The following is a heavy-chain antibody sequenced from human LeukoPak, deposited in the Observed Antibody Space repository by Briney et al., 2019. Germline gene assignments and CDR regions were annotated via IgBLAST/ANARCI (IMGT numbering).Heavy chain of an antibody. V-gene: IGHV3-30*04. D-gene: IGHD3-10*01. CDR2: MSSDGSNH. Sequence: GGSLRLSCAASGFPFSTYSMHWVRQAPGRGLEWVAVMSSDGSNHNYANSVKGRFTISRDNSKNALYLQMNTLRAEDTAVYYCARGRGYCGSGSYGPNYFDSWGQGTLVTVSS. J-gene: IGHJ4*02. CDR1: GFPFSTYS. CDR3: ARGRGYCGSGSYGPNYFDS.